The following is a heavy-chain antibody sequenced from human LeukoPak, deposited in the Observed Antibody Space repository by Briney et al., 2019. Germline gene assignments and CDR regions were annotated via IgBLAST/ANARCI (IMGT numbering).Heavy chain of an antibody. V-gene: IGHV3-21*01. CDR1: GFTFSSYS. Sequence: GGSPRLSCAASGFTFSSYSMNWVRQAPGKGLEWVSSISSSSSYIYYADSVKGRFTISRDNAKNSLYLQMSSLRAEDTAVYYCARDYYDSSGYYAWGQGTLVTVSS. D-gene: IGHD3-22*01. CDR2: ISSSSSYI. J-gene: IGHJ5*02. CDR3: ARDYYDSSGYYA.